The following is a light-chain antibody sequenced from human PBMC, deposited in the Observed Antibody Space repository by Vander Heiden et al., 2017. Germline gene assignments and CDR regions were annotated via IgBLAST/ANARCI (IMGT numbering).Light chain of an antibody. CDR3: CSYGDSNTLV. Sequence: QSALTQPASVSASPGQSITISCTGTSSDVGNYNFVSWYQHHPGKAPKLMIYEVSKRPSGVSNRFSGSKSGNTASLTISGLQAEDEADYYCCSYGDSNTLVFGGGTKLTVL. CDR2: EVS. J-gene: IGLJ2*01. CDR1: SSDVGNYNF. V-gene: IGLV2-23*02.